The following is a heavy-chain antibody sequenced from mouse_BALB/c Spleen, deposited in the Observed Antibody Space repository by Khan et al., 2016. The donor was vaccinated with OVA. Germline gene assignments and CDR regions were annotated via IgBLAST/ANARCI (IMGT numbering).Heavy chain of an antibody. D-gene: IGHD6-2*01. J-gene: IGHJ4*01. CDR2: ISPGSGSA. CDR3: ARSNSFDRSLDAMDY. V-gene: IGHV1S41*01. CDR1: GYTFTSYW. Sequence: DLVKPGASVKLSCKASGYTFTSYWINWIKQRPGQGLEWVGQISPGSGSAYYNEVFKDKATLTIDTSSTTAYLQLSSLSSEDSAVCFCARSNSFDRSLDAMDYWGQGTSVTVSS.